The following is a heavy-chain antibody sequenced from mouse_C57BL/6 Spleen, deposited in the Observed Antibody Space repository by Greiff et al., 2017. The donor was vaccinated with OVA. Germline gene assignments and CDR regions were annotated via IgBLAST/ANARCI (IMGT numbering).Heavy chain of an antibody. D-gene: IGHD2-4*01. Sequence: EVQLVESGEGLVKPGGSLKLSCAASGFTFSSYAMSWVRQTPEKRLEWVAYISSGGDYIYYADTVKGRFTISRDNARNTLYLQMSSLKSEDTAMYYCTRAYDYDGGAWFAYWGQGTLVTVSA. J-gene: IGHJ3*01. CDR3: TRAYDYDGGAWFAY. CDR1: GFTFSSYA. V-gene: IGHV5-9-1*02. CDR2: ISSGGDYI.